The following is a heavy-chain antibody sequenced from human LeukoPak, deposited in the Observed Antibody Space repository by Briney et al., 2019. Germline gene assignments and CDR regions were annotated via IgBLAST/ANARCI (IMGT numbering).Heavy chain of an antibody. CDR3: ARDIEGVEDSSAPTHY. Sequence: GASVKVSCKASGYTFTGYYMHWVRRAPGQGLEWMGWINPNSGGTNYAQKFQGRVTMTRDTSISTAYMELSRLRSDDTAVYYCARDIEGVEDSSAPTHYWGQGTLVTVSS. CDR2: INPNSGGT. V-gene: IGHV1-2*02. CDR1: GYTFTGYY. D-gene: IGHD3-22*01. J-gene: IGHJ4*02.